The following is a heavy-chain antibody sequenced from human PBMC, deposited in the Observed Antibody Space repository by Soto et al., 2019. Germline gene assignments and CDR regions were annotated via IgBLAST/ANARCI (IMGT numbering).Heavy chain of an antibody. CDR1: GGSISSSNW. V-gene: IGHV4-4*02. D-gene: IGHD3-22*01. Sequence: PSETLSLTCAVSGGSISSSNWRSWVRQPPGKGLEWIGEIYHSGSTNYNPALKSRVTISVDKSKNQFSLKLSSVTAADTAVYYCARDYYDSSGYYSWYYGMDVWGQGTTVTVS. CDR3: ARDYYDSSGYYSWYYGMDV. J-gene: IGHJ6*02. CDR2: IYHSGST.